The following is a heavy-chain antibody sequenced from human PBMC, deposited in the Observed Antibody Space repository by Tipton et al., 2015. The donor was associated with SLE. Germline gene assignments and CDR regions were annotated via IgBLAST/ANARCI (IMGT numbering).Heavy chain of an antibody. D-gene: IGHD1-14*01. CDR3: AGDGEGPQFFQH. CDR2: INHGGTT. Sequence: TLSLTCAVYGGSFSGYYCSWIRQAPGRGLEWIGEINHGGTTNYNPSLKSRVIISVDTSKNQYSLKLNSVTAADTAVYYCAGDGEGPQFFQHWGQGTLVTVSS. CDR1: GGSFSGYY. V-gene: IGHV4-34*01. J-gene: IGHJ1*01.